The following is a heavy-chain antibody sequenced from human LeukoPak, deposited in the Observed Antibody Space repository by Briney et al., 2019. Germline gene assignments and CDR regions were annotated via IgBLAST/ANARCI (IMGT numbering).Heavy chain of an antibody. Sequence: SETLSLTCTVSGGSISSSSYYWGWIRQPPGKGLEWIGSIYYSGSTYYNPSLKSRVTISVDTSKNQFSLKLSSVTAADTAVYYCARTDYRSPFDYWGQVTLVTVSS. CDR1: GGSISSSSYY. D-gene: IGHD4-11*01. V-gene: IGHV4-39*01. CDR3: ARTDYRSPFDY. CDR2: IYYSGST. J-gene: IGHJ4*02.